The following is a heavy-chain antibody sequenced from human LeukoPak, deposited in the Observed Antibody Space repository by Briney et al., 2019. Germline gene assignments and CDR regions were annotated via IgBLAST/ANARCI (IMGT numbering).Heavy chain of an antibody. V-gene: IGHV4-61*02. Sequence: PSETLSLTCTVSGGSISSGTYYWSWIRQPAGKGLEWIGRIYTSGSTNYNPSLKSRVTMSVDTSKNQFSLKLSSVTAADTAVYYCARDGFDGSYYYYYMDVWGKGTTVTVSS. CDR1: GGSISSGTYY. D-gene: IGHD1-26*01. J-gene: IGHJ6*03. CDR2: IYTSGST. CDR3: ARDGFDGSYYYYYMDV.